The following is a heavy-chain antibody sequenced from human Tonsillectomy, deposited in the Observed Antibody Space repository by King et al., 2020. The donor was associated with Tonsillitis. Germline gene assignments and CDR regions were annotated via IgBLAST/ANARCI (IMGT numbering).Heavy chain of an antibody. D-gene: IGHD3-22*01. Sequence: QLQESGPGLVKPSETLSLTCTVSRGSISSYYWSWIRQPPGKGLEWIGYISHTGSTSYNPSLKSRVTISIDTSKNQFSLKLSSVTAADTAMYFCAREDRSGYLDYWGQGILVTVSS. CDR1: RGSISSYY. CDR2: ISHTGST. CDR3: AREDRSGYLDY. V-gene: IGHV4-59*01. J-gene: IGHJ4*02.